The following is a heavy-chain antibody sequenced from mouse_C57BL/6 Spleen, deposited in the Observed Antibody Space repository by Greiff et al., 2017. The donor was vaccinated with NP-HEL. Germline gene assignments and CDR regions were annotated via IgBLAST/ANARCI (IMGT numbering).Heavy chain of an antibody. CDR3: AREDGGSSLGDAMDY. V-gene: IGHV5-17*01. D-gene: IGHD1-1*01. CDR1: GFTFSDYG. J-gene: IGHJ4*01. Sequence: VQLKESGGGLVKPGGSLKLPCAASGFTFSDYGMHWVRQAPEKGLEWVAYISSGSSTIYYADTVKGRFTISRDNAKNTLFLQMTSLRSEDTAMYYCAREDGGSSLGDAMDYGGQGTSVTVSS. CDR2: ISSGSSTI.